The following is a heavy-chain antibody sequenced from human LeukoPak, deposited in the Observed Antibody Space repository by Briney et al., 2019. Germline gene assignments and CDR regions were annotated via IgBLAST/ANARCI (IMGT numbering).Heavy chain of an antibody. Sequence: ASVKVSCKASGYTFTGYYMHWVRQAPGQGLEWMGWINPNSGGTNYAQKFQGRVTMTRDTSISTSYMEMSRLRCDDTARYFFARDRGAARTPFDYWGQGTLVTVSS. V-gene: IGHV1-2*02. CDR3: ARDRGAARTPFDY. CDR1: GYTFTGYY. J-gene: IGHJ4*02. D-gene: IGHD6-6*01. CDR2: INPNSGGT.